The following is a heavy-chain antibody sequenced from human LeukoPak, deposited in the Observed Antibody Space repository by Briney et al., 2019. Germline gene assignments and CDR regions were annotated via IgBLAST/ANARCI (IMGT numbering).Heavy chain of an antibody. Sequence: PGGSLRLSCAAPGFTFSSYGMHWVRQAPGKGLEWVAVISYDGSNKYYADSVKGRFTISRDNSKNALYLQMNSLRAEDTAVYYCAKDSRYYEFDYWGQGTLVTVSS. J-gene: IGHJ4*02. V-gene: IGHV3-30*18. CDR2: ISYDGSNK. CDR1: GFTFSSYG. D-gene: IGHD1-26*01. CDR3: AKDSRYYEFDY.